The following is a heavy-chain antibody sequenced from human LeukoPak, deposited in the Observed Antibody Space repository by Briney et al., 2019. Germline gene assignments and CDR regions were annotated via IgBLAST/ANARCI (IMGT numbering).Heavy chain of an antibody. D-gene: IGHD2-2*01. J-gene: IGHJ4*02. CDR3: AKRQGSSASCYDY. Sequence: GGSLRLSCAASGFTFSSFGMHWVCQAPGKGLEWVAVISYDGSNPYYADSVKGRFTISRDNSKNTLYLQMNSLRAEDTAIYYCAKRQGSSASCYDYWGQGTLVTVSS. CDR1: GFTFSSFG. CDR2: ISYDGSNP. V-gene: IGHV3-30*18.